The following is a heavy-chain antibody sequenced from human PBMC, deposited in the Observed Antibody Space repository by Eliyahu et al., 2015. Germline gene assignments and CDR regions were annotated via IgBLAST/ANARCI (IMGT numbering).Heavy chain of an antibody. Sequence: EVQLVQSGAEVKKPGESLKISCXGSGYXFTXYWXXWGXPXPGKGPEWVGILYPGDSDTRYSPSFQGQVTISADKSISTAYLQWSSLKASDTAMYYCARQRGEQQQLVRAEETNWFDPWGQGTLVTVSS. CDR2: LYPGDSDT. V-gene: IGHV5-51*01. CDR3: ARQRGEQQQLVRAEETNWFDP. J-gene: IGHJ5*02. D-gene: IGHD6-13*01. CDR1: GYXFTXYW.